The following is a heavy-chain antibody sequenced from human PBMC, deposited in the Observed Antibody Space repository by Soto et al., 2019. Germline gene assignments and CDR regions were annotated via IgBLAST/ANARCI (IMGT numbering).Heavy chain of an antibody. V-gene: IGHV1-69*13. CDR2: IIPIFGTA. D-gene: IGHD4-17*01. CDR1: GYTFTSYG. Sequence: SVKVSCKASGYTFTSYGISWVRQAPGQGLEWMGGIIPIFGTANYAQKFQGRVTITADESTSTAYMELSSLRSEDTAVYYCARDDYGDYGPLHSWGPFDYWCQGTLVTVSS. J-gene: IGHJ4*02. CDR3: ARDDYGDYGPLHSWGPFDY.